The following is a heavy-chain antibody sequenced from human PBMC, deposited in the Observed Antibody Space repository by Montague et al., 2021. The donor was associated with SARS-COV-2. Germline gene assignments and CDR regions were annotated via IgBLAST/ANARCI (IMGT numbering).Heavy chain of an antibody. Sequence: ETLSLTCTVSGGSISSSSYYWGWIRQPPGKGLEWIGSIYYSGSTYDNPSLKSRVTISVDTSKNQFSLKLSSVTAADTAVYYCARWKLYCSGGSCYSNRFDIWGQGTMVTISS. V-gene: IGHV4-39*01. CDR2: IYYSGST. CDR3: ARWKLYCSGGSCYSNRFDI. J-gene: IGHJ3*02. CDR1: GGSISSSSYY. D-gene: IGHD2-15*01.